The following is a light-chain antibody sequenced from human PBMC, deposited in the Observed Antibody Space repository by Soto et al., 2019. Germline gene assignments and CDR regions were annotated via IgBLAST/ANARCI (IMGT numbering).Light chain of an antibody. CDR3: QQYSQWPRT. V-gene: IGKV3-15*01. Sequence: EVVLTQSPATLSVSPGESATLSCRASQSVSGSVAWYQQKPGQAPRLLIYTTSNRATGVPARFSGSGSGTEFTLTISSLQSEDFALYYCQQYSQWPRTFGQGTKVEIK. CDR1: QSVSGS. J-gene: IGKJ1*01. CDR2: TTS.